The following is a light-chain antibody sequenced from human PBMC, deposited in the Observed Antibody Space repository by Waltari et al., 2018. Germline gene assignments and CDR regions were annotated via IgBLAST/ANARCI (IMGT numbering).Light chain of an antibody. CDR1: NIADKN. V-gene: IGLV3-21*04. CDR3: QVWDTSIDLSV. J-gene: IGLJ1*01. Sequence: LTQAPSVSVAPGETARITCGGNNIADKNVHWYQQKPGQAPVLVIFYDSDRPSGIPERFSGSNSGNTATLTISRAEAGDEADYYCQVWDTSIDLSVFGTGTKVTVL. CDR2: YDS.